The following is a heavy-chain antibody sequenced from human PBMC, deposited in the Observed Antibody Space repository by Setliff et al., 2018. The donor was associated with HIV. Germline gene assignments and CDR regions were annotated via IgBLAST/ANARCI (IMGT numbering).Heavy chain of an antibody. CDR1: GFTFSGDW. J-gene: IGHJ4*02. CDR2: ISGSGGST. D-gene: IGHD3-22*01. V-gene: IGHV3-23*01. CDR3: AKGPYYYDSSGYSYYFDY. Sequence: GGSLRLSCVASGFTFSGDWMNWVRQAPGKGLEWVSAISGSGGSTYYADSVKGRFTISRDNSKNTLYLQMNSLRAEDTAVYYCAKGPYYYDSSGYSYYFDYWGQGTLVTVS.